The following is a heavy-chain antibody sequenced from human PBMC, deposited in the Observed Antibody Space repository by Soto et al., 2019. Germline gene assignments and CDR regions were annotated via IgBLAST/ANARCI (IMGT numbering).Heavy chain of an antibody. CDR1: GGSLGSSAYY. J-gene: IGHJ5*02. CDR3: SRRAPEGFDP. Sequence: PSETLSLTCTVSGGSLGSSAYYWGWIRRAPGKGLEWIGSINSSGSTFSNPSLKSRVTLSVDMSKNQFSLKLTSVTAADTALYYCSRRAPEGFDPWGQGTLVTVSS. CDR2: INSSGST. V-gene: IGHV4-39*01.